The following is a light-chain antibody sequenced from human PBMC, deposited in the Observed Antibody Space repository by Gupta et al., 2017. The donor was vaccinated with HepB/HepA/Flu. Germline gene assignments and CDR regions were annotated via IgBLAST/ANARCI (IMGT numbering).Light chain of an antibody. CDR3: QAWDSSTVV. CDR1: KLGDKY. J-gene: IGLJ2*01. CDR2: QDS. Sequence: SYEVTQPPSVSVSPGQTASINCSGDKLGDKYACWYQQKPGQSPILVIYQDSKRPSGIPERFSGSNSGNTATLTISGTQAMDEADYYCQAWDSSTVVFGGGTKLTVL. V-gene: IGLV3-1*01.